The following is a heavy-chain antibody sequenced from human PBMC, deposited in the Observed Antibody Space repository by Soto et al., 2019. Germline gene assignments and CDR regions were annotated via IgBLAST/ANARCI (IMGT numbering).Heavy chain of an antibody. CDR3: AKHLGVTATPIDY. J-gene: IGHJ4*02. Sequence: GGSMRLSCAASGFTFSSYGMHWVRQAPGKGLEWVAVIAYDGSNKYYADSVKGRFTISRDNSKNTLYLQMNSLRVEDTAVYYCAKHLGVTATPIDYWGQGTLVTVSS. CDR1: GFTFSSYG. V-gene: IGHV3-30*18. D-gene: IGHD2-21*02. CDR2: IAYDGSNK.